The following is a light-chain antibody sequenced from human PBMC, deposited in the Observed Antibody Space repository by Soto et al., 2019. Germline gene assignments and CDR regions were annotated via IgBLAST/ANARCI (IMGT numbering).Light chain of an antibody. J-gene: IGKJ1*01. V-gene: IGKV1-39*01. Sequence: DIQMTQSPSSLSESVGDRVTITCRASQYVDTYLNWYQQKPGKAPKLLIYGESSLQSGVPSRFSGIGSGTDFTLTISSLQPEDSATYYCQQSYRTPRSFGQGTKVEVK. CDR1: QYVDTY. CDR2: GES. CDR3: QQSYRTPRS.